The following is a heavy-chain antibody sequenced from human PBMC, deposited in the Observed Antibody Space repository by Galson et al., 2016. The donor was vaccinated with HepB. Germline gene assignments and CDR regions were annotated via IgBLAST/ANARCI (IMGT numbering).Heavy chain of an antibody. CDR1: GVSIISNDW. CDR3: ARGLRGSGRLDY. J-gene: IGHJ4*02. V-gene: IGHV4-4*02. D-gene: IGHD3-10*01. Sequence: SETLSLTCVVSGVSIISNDWWNWVRQPPGKGLEYIGEIYHSGNTNYSPSLKSRVTISVDKSKNQFSLNLNSVTAADTAVYYCARGLRGSGRLDYWGQGTLVTVSS. CDR2: IYHSGNT.